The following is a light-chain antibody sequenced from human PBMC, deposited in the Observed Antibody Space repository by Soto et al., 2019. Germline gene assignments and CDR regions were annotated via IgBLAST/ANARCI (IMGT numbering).Light chain of an antibody. J-gene: IGKJ5*01. CDR2: GAS. CDR3: QQYNNWHTIT. Sequence: EILLTQSPGTLSLSPGERVTLSWRASQSVSSNLAWYQQKPGQAPRLPIYGASTRATGIPARFSGSGSGTEFTLTISSLKSEDFAVYYCQQYNNWHTITFGQGTRLEI. CDR1: QSVSSN. V-gene: IGKV3-15*01.